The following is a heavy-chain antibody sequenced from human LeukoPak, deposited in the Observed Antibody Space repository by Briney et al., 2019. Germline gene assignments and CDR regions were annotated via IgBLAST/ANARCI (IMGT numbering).Heavy chain of an antibody. D-gene: IGHD3-10*01. CDR2: IYTSGST. CDR1: GGSISSGDYY. V-gene: IGHV4-61*02. Sequence: SETLSLTCTVSGGSISSGDYYWSSIRQPAGKGLEWIGRIYTSGSTNYNPSLKSRVTMSVDTSKNQFSLRLSSVNAADTAVYFCAREGTSGGLNWLDPWGQGTLVTVSS. J-gene: IGHJ5*02. CDR3: AREGTSGGLNWLDP.